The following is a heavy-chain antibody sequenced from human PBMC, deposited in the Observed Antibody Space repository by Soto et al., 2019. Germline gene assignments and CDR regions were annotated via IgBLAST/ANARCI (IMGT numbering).Heavy chain of an antibody. CDR3: ARDPGYSSVVWFDP. CDR2: ISAYNGNT. D-gene: IGHD6-19*01. V-gene: IGHV1-18*01. Sequence: ASVKVSCKASCYTFTSYGISWVRQAPGQGLEWMGWISAYNGNTNYAQKLQGRVTMTTDTSTSTAYMELRSLRSDDTAVYYCARDPGYSSVVWFDPWGQGTLVTVSS. J-gene: IGHJ5*02. CDR1: CYTFTSYG.